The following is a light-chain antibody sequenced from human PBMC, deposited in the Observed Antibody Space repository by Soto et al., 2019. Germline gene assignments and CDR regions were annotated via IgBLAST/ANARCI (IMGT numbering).Light chain of an antibody. CDR3: ISYTSSSTVV. J-gene: IGLJ2*01. CDR2: EVS. Sequence: QSALTQPASVSGSPGQSITISCTGTSSDVGGYNYVSWYQQHPGKAPKLMIYEVSNRPSGVSNRLYGSKSGNTASLTISGLQAEDEADYYCISYTSSSTVVFGGGTKVTVL. CDR1: SSDVGGYNY. V-gene: IGLV2-14*01.